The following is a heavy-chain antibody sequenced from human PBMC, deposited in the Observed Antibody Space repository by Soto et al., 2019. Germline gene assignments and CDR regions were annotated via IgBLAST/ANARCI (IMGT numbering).Heavy chain of an antibody. CDR2: TYHSGSG. D-gene: IGHD3-22*01. V-gene: IGHV4-38-2*01. J-gene: IGHJ3*02. CDR1: GYSNCSGSD. Sequence: SETLSLTCAVAGYSNCSGSDWEWIRQPPGQGLERIGSTYHSGSGYYNPPLKRRVTISVDTSNNQFSLNLSSVTAADPAVYYCATIGNSSGYFPRRGAFDIWGQGTMVTVSS. CDR3: ATIGNSSGYFPRRGAFDI.